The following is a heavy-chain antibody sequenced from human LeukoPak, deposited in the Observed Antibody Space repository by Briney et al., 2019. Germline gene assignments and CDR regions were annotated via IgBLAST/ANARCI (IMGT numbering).Heavy chain of an antibody. CDR2: IYYSRTS. V-gene: IGHV4-39*01. D-gene: IGHD3-10*01. J-gene: IGHJ6*03. CDR3: ARLSGSHSYYFYMDV. CDR1: GDSSISTNSY. Sequence: PSETLSLTCGVSGDSSISTNSYWGWIRQPPGRGLEWIGTIYYSRTSYYNPSLKSRVTISIDTSKNQFSLNMSPVTAADTAVYYCARLSGSHSYYFYMDVWGKGTTVTVSS.